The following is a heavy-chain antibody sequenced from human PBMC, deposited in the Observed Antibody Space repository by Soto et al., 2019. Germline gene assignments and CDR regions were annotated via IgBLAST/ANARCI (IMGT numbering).Heavy chain of an antibody. CDR1: GFTFTSSA. J-gene: IGHJ6*02. CDR3: AADGSGSYYNGFYYYYYGMDV. V-gene: IGHV1-58*01. CDR2: IVVGSGNT. D-gene: IGHD3-10*01. Sequence: PVNVPCKASGFTFTSSAVQWVRQARLQLLELIGWIVVGSGNTNYAQKFQERVTITRDMSTSTAYMELSSLRSEDTAVYYCAADGSGSYYNGFYYYYYGMDVWGQGNTVTVSS.